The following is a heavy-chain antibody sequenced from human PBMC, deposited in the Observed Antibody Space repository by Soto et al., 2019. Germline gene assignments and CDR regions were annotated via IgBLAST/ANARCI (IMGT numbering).Heavy chain of an antibody. V-gene: IGHV3-23*01. J-gene: IGHJ4*02. D-gene: IGHD4-4*01. Sequence: GGSLRLSCAASGFTFSSYAMSWVRQAPGKGLEWVSAISGSGGSTYYADSVKGRFTISRDNSKNTLYLQMNSLRAEDTAVYYCSKAHLFYSNYLPFDHWGQGTLVTVSS. CDR2: ISGSGGST. CDR3: SKAHLFYSNYLPFDH. CDR1: GFTFSSYA.